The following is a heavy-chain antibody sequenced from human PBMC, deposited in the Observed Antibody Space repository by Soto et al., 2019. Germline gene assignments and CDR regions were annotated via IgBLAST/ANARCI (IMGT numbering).Heavy chain of an antibody. CDR2: ITADGGT. CDR3: APHVSCSGGSCQYDAFAI. Sequence: EVQVLESGGGLVQPGGSLRLSCEGSGFTVSSHAMTWIRQAPGKGPEWVSTITADGGTYYADSVKGRFAMSRDTSESTLYLQMNSRGVEVAAGYYCAPHVSCSGGSCQYDAFAIRGQGTMVTVSS. D-gene: IGHD2-15*01. J-gene: IGHJ3*02. CDR1: GFTVSSHA. V-gene: IGHV3-23*01.